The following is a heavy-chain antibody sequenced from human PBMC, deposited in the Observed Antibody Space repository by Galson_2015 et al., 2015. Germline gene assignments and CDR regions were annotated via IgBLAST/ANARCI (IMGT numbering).Heavy chain of an antibody. CDR2: ISRSGGST. CDR3: AKDFPDSFDY. J-gene: IGHJ4*02. D-gene: IGHD3-22*01. Sequence: SLRLSCAASGSTFSSYAMSWVRQAPGKGLEWVSGISRSGGSTYYADSVKGRFTISRDNSKNTVYPQMNSLRAEDTAVYYCAKDFPDSFDYWGQGTLVTVAS. V-gene: IGHV3-23*01. CDR1: GSTFSSYA.